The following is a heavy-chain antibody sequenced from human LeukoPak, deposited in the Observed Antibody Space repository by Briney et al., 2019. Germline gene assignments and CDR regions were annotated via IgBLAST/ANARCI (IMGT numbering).Heavy chain of an antibody. D-gene: IGHD6-13*01. CDR2: ISSSSSYI. V-gene: IGHV3-21*04. CDR3: AKGTGYGSSWYNDY. Sequence: GGSLRLSCAASGFTFSSYSMNWVRQAPGKGLEWVSSISSSSSYIYYADSVKGRFTISRDNSKNTLYLQMNSLRAEDTAVYYCAKGTGYGSSWYNDYWGQGTLVTVSS. J-gene: IGHJ4*02. CDR1: GFTFSSYS.